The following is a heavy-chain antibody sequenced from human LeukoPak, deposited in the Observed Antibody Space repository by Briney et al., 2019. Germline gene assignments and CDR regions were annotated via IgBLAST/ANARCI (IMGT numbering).Heavy chain of an antibody. CDR2: ISYDGSNK. J-gene: IGHJ6*02. D-gene: IGHD6-19*01. CDR1: GFTFTIYV. V-gene: IGHV3-30*19. CDR3: ARDSGWYGMDV. Sequence: PGGSLRLSCAASGFTFTIYVIHWVRQAPGKGLEWVAVISYDGSNKYYADSVKGRFTISRDNSKNTLYLQMNSLRAEDTAVYYCARDSGWYGMDVWGQGTTVTVSS.